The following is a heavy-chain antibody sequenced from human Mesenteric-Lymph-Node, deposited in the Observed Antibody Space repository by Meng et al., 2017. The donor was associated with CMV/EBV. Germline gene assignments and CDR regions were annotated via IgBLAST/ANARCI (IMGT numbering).Heavy chain of an antibody. Sequence: SVTVSCKASGGTFSTYAINWVRQAPGQGLEWMGGVIPMSRRPNYAQKFQSRVTITADESTSTGYMYLSSLRSEDTAVYYCAREGKSSLWGQGTLVTVSS. CDR3: AREGKSSL. J-gene: IGHJ4*02. V-gene: IGHV1-69*13. CDR2: VIPMSRRP. CDR1: GGTFSTYA.